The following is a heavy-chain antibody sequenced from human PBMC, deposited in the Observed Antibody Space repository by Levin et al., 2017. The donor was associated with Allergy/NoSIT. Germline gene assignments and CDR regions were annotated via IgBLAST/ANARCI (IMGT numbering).Heavy chain of an antibody. CDR2: IYHSGST. V-gene: IGHV4-30-2*01. Sequence: SQTLSLTCAVSGGSISSGGYSWSWIRQPPGKGLEWIGYIYHSGSTYYNPSLKSRVTISVDRSKNQFSLKLSSVTAADTAVYYCASLNCSSTSCYGDDAFDIWGQGTMVTVSS. J-gene: IGHJ3*02. D-gene: IGHD2-2*01. CDR3: ASLNCSSTSCYGDDAFDI. CDR1: GGSISSGGYS.